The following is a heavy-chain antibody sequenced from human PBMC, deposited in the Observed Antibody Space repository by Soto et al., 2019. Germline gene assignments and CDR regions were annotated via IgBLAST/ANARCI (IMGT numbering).Heavy chain of an antibody. Sequence: QVQLVQSGAEVKKPGASVKVSCKASGYTFTSHYMVWVRQAPGQGLEWMGIINPTGGSTTYAQKFQGRVTMTRDTSTSTVYMELSSLRSEDTAVYYCAREDDYGDFRIDYWGQGTLVTVSS. CDR1: GYTFTSHY. CDR2: INPTGGST. D-gene: IGHD4-17*01. CDR3: AREDDYGDFRIDY. J-gene: IGHJ4*02. V-gene: IGHV1-46*01.